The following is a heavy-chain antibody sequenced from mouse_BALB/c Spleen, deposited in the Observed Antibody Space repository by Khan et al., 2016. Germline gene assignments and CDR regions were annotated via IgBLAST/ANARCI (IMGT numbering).Heavy chain of an antibody. CDR1: GYTFTSYN. Sequence: QVQLKQSGAELVKPGASVKMSCKASGYTFTSYNMHWVKQTPGQGLEWIGAIYPGNGDTSYNQKFKGKATLTADKSSSTAYMHLSSLTSEDSAVYYCAGDYRYEFAYWGQGTLVTVSA. D-gene: IGHD2-14*01. V-gene: IGHV1-12*01. CDR3: AGDYRYEFAY. CDR2: IYPGNGDT. J-gene: IGHJ3*01.